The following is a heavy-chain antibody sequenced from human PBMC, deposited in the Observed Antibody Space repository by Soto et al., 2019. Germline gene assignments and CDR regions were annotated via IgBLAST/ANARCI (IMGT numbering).Heavy chain of an antibody. J-gene: IGHJ6*02. CDR3: AERDFRDRSGATDI. Sequence: QVQLQESGPGLVKPSGTLSLSCTVSGGSISTDHWWTWVRHSPGEGLGWIGEIFHSGSTAYTPSLNSSDTISDDRCNNLVSQNPNSVTTADTQIYYCAERDFRDRSGATDIWGPGTTVTVSS. CDR2: IFHSGST. V-gene: IGHV4-4*02. D-gene: IGHD3-10*01. CDR1: GGSISTDHW.